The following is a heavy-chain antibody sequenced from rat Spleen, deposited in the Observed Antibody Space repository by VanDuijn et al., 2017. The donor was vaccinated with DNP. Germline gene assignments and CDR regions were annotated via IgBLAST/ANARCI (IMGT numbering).Heavy chain of an antibody. CDR1: GFTFSDYN. Sequence: EVQLVESGGGLVQPGRSLKISCAASGFTFSDYNMAWVRQAPKKGLEWVATIIYDGSHTFYRDSVQGRFTISRDTAKSTLYLQMNSLRSEDMATYYCVRWYNSGSYFDYWGQGVMVTVSS. CDR3: VRWYNSGSYFDY. CDR2: IIYDGSHT. J-gene: IGHJ2*01. V-gene: IGHV5-7*01. D-gene: IGHD4-3*01.